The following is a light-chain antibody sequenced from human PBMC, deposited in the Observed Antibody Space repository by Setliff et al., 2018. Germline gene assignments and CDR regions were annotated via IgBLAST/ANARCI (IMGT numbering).Light chain of an antibody. Sequence: QSALAQPPSASGSPGQSVTISCTGTSSDVGGYNRVSWYQQYPGKAPKVMIYEVTKRPSGVPDRFSGSKSGNTASLTVSGLQAEDEGDYYCGSYAGYNNFEVFGTGTNVTVL. J-gene: IGLJ1*01. CDR3: GSYAGYNNFEV. V-gene: IGLV2-8*01. CDR2: EVT. CDR1: SSDVGGYNR.